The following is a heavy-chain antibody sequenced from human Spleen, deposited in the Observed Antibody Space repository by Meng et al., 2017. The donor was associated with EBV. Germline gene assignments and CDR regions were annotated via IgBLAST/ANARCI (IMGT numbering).Heavy chain of an antibody. CDR3: ASNIKVPRY. Sequence: VQLQQWGAGLLKPSETLSLTCAVYGGSFSDYYWTWIRQPPGMGLEWIGEINHSGITSYNPSLRSRVTISVDTSKNQFSLKLTSVTAADTVVYYCASNIKVPRYWGQGTLVTVSS. J-gene: IGHJ4*02. CDR1: GGSFSDYY. V-gene: IGHV4-34*01. D-gene: IGHD2/OR15-2a*01. CDR2: INHSGIT.